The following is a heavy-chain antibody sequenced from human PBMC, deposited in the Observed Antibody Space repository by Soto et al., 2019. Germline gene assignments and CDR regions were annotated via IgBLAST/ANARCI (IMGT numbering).Heavy chain of an antibody. V-gene: IGHV4-30-2*01. CDR3: ARDSGYGGKGRSWYYGMDV. J-gene: IGHJ6*02. CDR2: IYHSGST. D-gene: IGHD4-17*01. CDR1: GGSISSGGYS. Sequence: QLQLQESGSGLVKPSQTLSLTCAVSGGSISSGGYSWSWIRQPPGKGLEWIGYIYHSGSTYYNPSRKSRVTISVDRSKNQFSLKLSSVTAADTAVYYCARDSGYGGKGRSWYYGMDVWGQGTTVTVSS.